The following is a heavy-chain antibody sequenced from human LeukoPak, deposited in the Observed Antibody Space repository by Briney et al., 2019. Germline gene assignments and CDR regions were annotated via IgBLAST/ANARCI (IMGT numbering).Heavy chain of an antibody. J-gene: IGHJ4*02. CDR3: ARYSSGWLLGGYYFDY. D-gene: IGHD6-19*01. CDR1: GDSVSSNIAA. Sequence: SQTLSLTCAISGDSVSSNIAACNWIRQSPSRGLEWLGRTYYRSKWYNDYAVSVKSRITINPDTSKNQFSLQLNSVTPEDTAVYYCARYSSGWLLGGYYFDYWGQGTLVTVSS. CDR2: TYYRSKWYN. V-gene: IGHV6-1*01.